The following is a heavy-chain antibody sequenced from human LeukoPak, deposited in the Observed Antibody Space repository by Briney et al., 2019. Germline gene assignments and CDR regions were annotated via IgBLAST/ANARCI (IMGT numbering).Heavy chain of an antibody. CDR2: ISSSSSYI. D-gene: IGHD3-10*01. CDR1: GFTFSRYS. V-gene: IGHV3-21*01. Sequence: GGSLRLSCAASGFTFSRYSMNWVRQAPGKGLEWVSSISSSSSYIYYADSVKGRFTISRDNAKNSLYLQMNSLRAEDTAVYYCARDRGAAYYYGSGSSGGFDPWGQGTLVTVSS. J-gene: IGHJ5*02. CDR3: ARDRGAAYYYGSGSSGGFDP.